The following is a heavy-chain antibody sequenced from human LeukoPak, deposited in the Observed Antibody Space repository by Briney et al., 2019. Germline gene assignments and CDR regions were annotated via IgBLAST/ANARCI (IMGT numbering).Heavy chain of an antibody. D-gene: IGHD2-15*01. CDR3: ARGGYCSGGSCYRPHFDY. J-gene: IGHJ4*02. Sequence: APVKVSCKASGYTFTGYYMHWVRQAPGQGLEWMGWINPNSGGTNYAQKFQGRVTMTRDTSISTAYMELSRLRSDDTAVYYCARGGYCSGGSCYRPHFDYWGQGTLVTVSS. V-gene: IGHV1-2*02. CDR2: INPNSGGT. CDR1: GYTFTGYY.